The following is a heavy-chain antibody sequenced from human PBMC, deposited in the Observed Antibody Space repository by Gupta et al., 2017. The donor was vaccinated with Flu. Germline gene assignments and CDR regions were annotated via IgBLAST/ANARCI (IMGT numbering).Heavy chain of an antibody. V-gene: IGHV3-30*18. CDR3: AKDRDFWSGPEY. D-gene: IGHD3-3*01. CDR1: GFTFNTYG. J-gene: IGHJ4*02. Sequence: QVHLVESGGGVVQPGRSLRLSCAASGFTFNTYGIPWVRQAPGKGLEWVAVISYDEGNEYYADSVKGRFTISRDNSRNTLYLQMNSLRTDDTAAYYCAKDRDFWSGPEYWGQGTLVTVSS. CDR2: ISYDEGNE.